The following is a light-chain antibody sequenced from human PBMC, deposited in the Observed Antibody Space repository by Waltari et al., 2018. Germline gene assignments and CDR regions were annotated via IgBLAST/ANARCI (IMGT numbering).Light chain of an antibody. CDR3: SLYMGSDIWV. J-gene: IGLJ3*02. Sequence: QTVVTQEPSLSVSPGGTVTLTCALTSGSVSTTSYATWYQQTPGQPPRTLVYKGSSRSSGVPDRFSGSVLGNTAALTITGAQADDESNYYCSLYMGSDIWVFGGGTKLTVL. V-gene: IGLV8-61*01. CDR2: KGS. CDR1: SGSVSTTSY.